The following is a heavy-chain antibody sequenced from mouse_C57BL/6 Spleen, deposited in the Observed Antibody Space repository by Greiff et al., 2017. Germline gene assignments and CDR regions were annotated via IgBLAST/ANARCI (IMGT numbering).Heavy chain of an antibody. CDR2: INYDGSST. CDR3: ARGYYGFMDY. D-gene: IGHD1-1*01. V-gene: IGHV5-16*01. J-gene: IGHJ4*01. CDR1: GFTFSDYY. Sequence: VKLMESEGGLVQPGSSMKLSCTASGFTFSDYYMAWVRQVPEKGLEWVANINYDGSSTYYLDSLKSRFIISRDNAKNILYLQMSSLKSEDTATYYCARGYYGFMDYWGQGTSVTVSS.